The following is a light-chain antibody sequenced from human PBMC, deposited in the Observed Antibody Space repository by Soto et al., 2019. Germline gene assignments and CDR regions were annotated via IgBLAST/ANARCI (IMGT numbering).Light chain of an antibody. CDR1: PSVTNF. J-gene: IGKJ5*01. CDR2: GAF. CDR3: QQRNVWPPVT. V-gene: IGKV3-11*01. Sequence: ESVLTQSPATLSLSPGERATLSCMASPSVTNFLAWYQQKPGQAPRLLIYGAFNRATGIPARFSGSRSGTDFTLTISSLEPEDSAVYYCQQRNVWPPVTFGQGTRLEIK.